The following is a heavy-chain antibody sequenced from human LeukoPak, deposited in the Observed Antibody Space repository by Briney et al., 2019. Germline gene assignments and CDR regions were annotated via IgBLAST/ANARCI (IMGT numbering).Heavy chain of an antibody. D-gene: IGHD3-22*01. Sequence: SETLSLTCAVYGGSFSGYYWSWIRQPPGKGLEWIGEINHSGSTNYNPSLKSRVTISVDTSKNQFSLKLSSVTAADTAVYYCARGLRFPDSSGYYYLVRSENDYWGQGTLVTVSS. CDR3: ARGLRFPDSSGYYYLVRSENDY. CDR2: INHSGST. V-gene: IGHV4-34*01. J-gene: IGHJ4*02. CDR1: GGSFSGYY.